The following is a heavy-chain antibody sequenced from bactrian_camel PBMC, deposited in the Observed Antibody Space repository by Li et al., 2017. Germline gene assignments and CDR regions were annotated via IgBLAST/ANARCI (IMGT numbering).Heavy chain of an antibody. J-gene: IGHJ6*01. CDR1: GLDFSNYC. V-gene: IGHV3S53*01. CDR2: IDGDGRT. CDR3: AARPCSYQDELYS. Sequence: HVQLVESGGGSVQTGGSLRLSCAASGLDFSNYCMGWFRQPSGKEREEVATIDGDGRTSYADSVKGRFTNSKDNAKRTLYLQMNSLIPEDTGMYYCAARPCSYQDELYSWGQGTQVTVS. D-gene: IGHD3*01.